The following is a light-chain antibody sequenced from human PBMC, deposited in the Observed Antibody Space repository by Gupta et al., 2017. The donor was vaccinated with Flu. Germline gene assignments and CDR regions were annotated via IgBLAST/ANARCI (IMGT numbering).Light chain of an antibody. CDR1: QSVSSY. CDR3: QQRSNWPLYS. J-gene: IGKJ2*03. V-gene: IGKV3-11*01. Sequence: EIVLTQSPATLSLSPGERATLSCRASQSVSSYLAWYQQKPGQAPRLLIYDASNRATGITARFSGSGFGTDFTLTISSREPEDFAVYYCQQRSNWPLYSFGQGTKLEIK. CDR2: DAS.